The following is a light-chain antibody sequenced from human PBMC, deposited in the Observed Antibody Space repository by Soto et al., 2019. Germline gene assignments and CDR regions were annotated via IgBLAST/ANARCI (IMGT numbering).Light chain of an antibody. V-gene: IGKV1-6*01. J-gene: IGKJ1*01. CDR2: GAS. Sequence: IQITQSPSVLSASVGDTVTITFRASQSIGKHLNWFQQKPGKAPQVLXYGASSLQSGVPSRFSGSGSGTDFTLTISSLKNEDFATYYCLQEYNYTRTFGQGTKVDNK. CDR1: QSIGKH. CDR3: LQEYNYTRT.